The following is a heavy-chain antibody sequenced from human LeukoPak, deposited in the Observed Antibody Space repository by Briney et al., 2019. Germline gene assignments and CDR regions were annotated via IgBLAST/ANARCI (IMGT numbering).Heavy chain of an antibody. Sequence: SVKVSCTASGGTFSSHAISWVRQAPGQGLEWMGGIIPIFGTANYAQKFQGRVTITADESTSTAYMKLSSLRSEDTAVYYCARDQGSYGNYYGMDVWGQGTTVTVSS. CDR3: ARDQGSYGNYYGMDV. J-gene: IGHJ6*02. CDR1: GGTFSSHA. D-gene: IGHD5-18*01. CDR2: IIPIFGTA. V-gene: IGHV1-69*01.